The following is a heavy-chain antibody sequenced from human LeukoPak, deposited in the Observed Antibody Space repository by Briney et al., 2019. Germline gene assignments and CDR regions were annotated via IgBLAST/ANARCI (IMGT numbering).Heavy chain of an antibody. Sequence: PGGSLRLSCAASGFTFSSYGMHWVRQAPGKGLEGVAVISYDGSNKYYADSVKGRFTISRDNSKNTLYLQMNSLRAEDTAVYYCAKETQDIVVVPAAMRFDYWGQGTLVTVSS. J-gene: IGHJ4*02. V-gene: IGHV3-30*18. CDR1: GFTFSSYG. CDR3: AKETQDIVVVPAAMRFDY. CDR2: ISYDGSNK. D-gene: IGHD2-2*01.